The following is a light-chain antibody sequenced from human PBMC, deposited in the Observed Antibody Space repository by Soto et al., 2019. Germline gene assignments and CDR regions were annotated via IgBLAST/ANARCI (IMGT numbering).Light chain of an antibody. Sequence: QSVLTQPRSVSGSPGQSVTISCTGTSSDVGGYNYVSWYQQYPGKAPKVMIYDVKTRPSGVPDRFSGSKSGNTASLTISGLPAEDEADYYCCSYAGSYTFVFGTGTKLTVL. J-gene: IGLJ1*01. CDR3: CSYAGSYTFV. CDR1: SSDVGGYNY. V-gene: IGLV2-11*01. CDR2: DVK.